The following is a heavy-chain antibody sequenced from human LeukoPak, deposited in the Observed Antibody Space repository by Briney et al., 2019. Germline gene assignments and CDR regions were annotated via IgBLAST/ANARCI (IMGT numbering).Heavy chain of an antibody. CDR2: FDPEDGET. CDR1: GYTLTELS. V-gene: IGHV1-24*01. J-gene: IGHJ3*02. CDR3: ARSSFTYYYGSGSPRDAFDI. Sequence: ASVKVSCKVSGYTLTELSMHWVRQAPGKGLEWMGGFDPEDGETIYAQKFQGRVTMTEDTSTDTAYMELSSLRSEDTAVYYCARSSFTYYYGSGSPRDAFDIWGQGTMVTVSS. D-gene: IGHD3-10*01.